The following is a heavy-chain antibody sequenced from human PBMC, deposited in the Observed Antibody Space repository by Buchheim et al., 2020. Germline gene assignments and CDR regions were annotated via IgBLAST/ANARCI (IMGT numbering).Heavy chain of an antibody. CDR3: AVGYYYDIAGNFVGYFDH. J-gene: IGHJ4*02. V-gene: IGHV4-4*07. CDR2: IYSRGNT. CDR1: GDSMSNYY. Sequence: QVRLQESGPGLVKPSETLSLTCSVSGDSMSNYYWSWIRPPAGKGLEWIGRIYSRGNTNYNPSLRSRVTMTVDTSQNQFTLRLRSVTAADTAVYYCAVGYYYDIAGNFVGYFDHCGQGAL. D-gene: IGHD3-22*01.